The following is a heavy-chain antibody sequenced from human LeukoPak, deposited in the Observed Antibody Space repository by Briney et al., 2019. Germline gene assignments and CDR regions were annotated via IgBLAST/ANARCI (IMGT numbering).Heavy chain of an antibody. V-gene: IGHV3-74*01. CDR3: DY. J-gene: IGHJ4*02. CDR1: GFTFSSYW. Sequence: GGSLRLSCAASGFTFSSYWMHWVRQVPGKGLVWVSRINEDGSIISYADSVKGRFTISRDNAKNTLYLQMRDLILMWTPGDDIDYWGQGTLVTVSS. D-gene: IGHD3-16*01. CDR2: INEDGSII.